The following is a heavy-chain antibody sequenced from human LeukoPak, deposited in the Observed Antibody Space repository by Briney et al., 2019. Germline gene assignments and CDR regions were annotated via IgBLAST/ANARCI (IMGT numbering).Heavy chain of an antibody. D-gene: IGHD2-2*01. CDR3: ARGLADIVVVPAAIPSSAYYFDY. J-gene: IGHJ4*02. Sequence: SETLPLTCAVYGGSFSGYYWSWIRQPPGKGLEWIGEINHSGSTNYNPSLKSRVTISVDTSKNQFSLKLSSVTAADTAVYYCARGLADIVVVPAAIPSSAYYFDYWGQGTLVTVSS. V-gene: IGHV4-34*01. CDR2: INHSGST. CDR1: GGSFSGYY.